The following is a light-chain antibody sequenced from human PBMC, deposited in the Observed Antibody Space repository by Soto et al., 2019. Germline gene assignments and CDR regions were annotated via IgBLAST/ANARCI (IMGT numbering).Light chain of an antibody. CDR3: SSYTSSSTMV. CDR2: EVS. J-gene: IGLJ2*01. V-gene: IGLV2-18*02. Sequence: QSALTQPPSVSGSPGQSVTLSCTGTSSDVGSYNRVSWYQQPPGTAPKLMIYEVSNRPSGVPERFSGSKSGNTASLTISGLQAEDEADYYCSSYTSSSTMVFGGGTKLTVL. CDR1: SSDVGSYNR.